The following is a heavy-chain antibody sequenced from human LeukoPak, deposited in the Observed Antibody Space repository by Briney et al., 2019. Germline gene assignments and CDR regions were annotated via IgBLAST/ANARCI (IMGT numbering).Heavy chain of an antibody. Sequence: ASVTVSCKASGYTFTGYYMHWVRQAPGQGPEWMGWINPNSGGTNYAQKFQGRVTMTRDTSISTAYMELSRLRSDDTAVYYCARERDTATYFDLWGRGTLVTVSS. V-gene: IGHV1-2*02. CDR2: INPNSGGT. J-gene: IGHJ2*01. D-gene: IGHD5-18*01. CDR1: GYTFTGYY. CDR3: ARERDTATYFDL.